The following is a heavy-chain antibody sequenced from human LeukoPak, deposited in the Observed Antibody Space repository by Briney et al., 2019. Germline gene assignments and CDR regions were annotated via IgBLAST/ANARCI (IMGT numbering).Heavy chain of an antibody. CDR1: GFTFSSYG. V-gene: IGHV3-30*03. CDR2: ISYDGSNK. D-gene: IGHD3-10*01. Sequence: GGSLRLSCAASGFTFSSYGMHWVRQAPGKGLEWVAVISYDGSNKYYADSVKGRFTISRDNSKNTLYLQMNSLRAEDTAVYYCARDRDRMVQGVTALFDYWGQGTLVTVSS. CDR3: ARDRDRMVQGVTALFDY. J-gene: IGHJ4*02.